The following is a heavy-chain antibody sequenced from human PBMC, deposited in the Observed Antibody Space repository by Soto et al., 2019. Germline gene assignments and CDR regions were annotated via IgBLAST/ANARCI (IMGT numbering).Heavy chain of an antibody. CDR3: ARLNYDILTGYSIPPYFDY. CDR2: IYYSGST. V-gene: IGHV4-59*08. D-gene: IGHD3-9*01. Sequence: PSETLSLTCTVSGGSISSYYWSWIRQPPGKGLEWIGYIYYSGSTNYNPSLKSRVTISVDTSKNQFSLKLSSVTAADTAVYYCARLNYDILTGYSIPPYFDYWGQGTLVTVSS. CDR1: GGSISSYY. J-gene: IGHJ4*02.